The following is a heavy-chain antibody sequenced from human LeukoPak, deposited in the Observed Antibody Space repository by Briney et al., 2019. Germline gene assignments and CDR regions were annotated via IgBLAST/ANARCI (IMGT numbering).Heavy chain of an antibody. CDR1: GYTFTSYG. D-gene: IGHD3-10*01. CDR3: ARSSPYYGSGSYYNNRYYYYMDV. CDR2: ISAYNGNT. V-gene: IGHV1-18*01. J-gene: IGHJ6*03. Sequence: GASVKVSCKASGYTFTSYGISWVRQAPGQGLEWMGWISAYNGNTNYAQKLQGRVTMTTDTSTSTAYMVLRSLRSDDTAVYYCARSSPYYGSGSYYNNRYYYYMDVWGKGTTVTVSS.